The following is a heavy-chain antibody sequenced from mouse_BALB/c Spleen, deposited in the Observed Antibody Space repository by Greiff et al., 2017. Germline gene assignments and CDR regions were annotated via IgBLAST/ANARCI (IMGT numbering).Heavy chain of an antibody. J-gene: IGHJ4*01. Sequence: QVQLKESGPELVRPGVSVKISCKGSGYTFTDYAMHWVKQSHAKSLEWIGVISTYYGNTNYNQKFKGKATMTVDKSSSTAYMELARLTSEDSAIYYCASYDYGGDYYAMDYWGQGTSVTVSS. CDR2: ISTYYGNT. CDR1: GYTFTDYA. V-gene: IGHV1-67*01. CDR3: ASYDYGGDYYAMDY. D-gene: IGHD2-4*01.